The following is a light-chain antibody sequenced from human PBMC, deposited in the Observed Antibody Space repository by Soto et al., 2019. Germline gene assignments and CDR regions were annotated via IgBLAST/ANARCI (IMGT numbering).Light chain of an antibody. CDR1: ESVSSSY. CDR3: RQCGTTPPFT. Sequence: EIVLTQSPGTLSLSPGERATLSCWASESVSSSYLAWYQQKPGQAPRLLIHSTSTRAPDIPDRFSGSGSGTQFTLTISRLETEDSEVYYCRQCGTTPPFTFGPGTRVDIK. CDR2: STS. V-gene: IGKV3-20*01. J-gene: IGKJ3*01.